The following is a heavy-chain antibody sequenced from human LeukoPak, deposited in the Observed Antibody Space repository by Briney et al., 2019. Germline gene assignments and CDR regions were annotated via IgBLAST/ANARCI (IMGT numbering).Heavy chain of an antibody. J-gene: IGHJ4*02. Sequence: ASVKVSCKASGYTFTSYGISWVRQAPGQGLEWMGWMNPNSGNTGYAQKFQGRVTITRNTSISTAYMELSGLRSEDTAVYYCARGEGILYDYWGQGTLVTVSS. CDR3: ARGEGILYDY. V-gene: IGHV1-8*03. CDR2: MNPNSGNT. CDR1: GYTFTSYG. D-gene: IGHD3-10*01.